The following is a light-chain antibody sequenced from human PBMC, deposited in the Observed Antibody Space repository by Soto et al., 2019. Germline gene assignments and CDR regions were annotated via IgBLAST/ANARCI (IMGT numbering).Light chain of an antibody. CDR1: QSVSSSY. V-gene: IGKV3-20*01. CDR2: GAS. CDR3: QKYGSSGYT. Sequence: EIVLTQSPGTLSLSPGERATLSCRASQSVSSSYLAWYQQKPGQAPRLLIYGASSRATGIPDRFSGSGSGTDFTLTISRLEREDFAVYYCQKYGSSGYTFGQGTKLEIK. J-gene: IGKJ2*01.